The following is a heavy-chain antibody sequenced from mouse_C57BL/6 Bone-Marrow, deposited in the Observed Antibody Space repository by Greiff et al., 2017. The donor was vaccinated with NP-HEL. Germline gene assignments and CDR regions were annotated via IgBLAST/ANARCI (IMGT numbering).Heavy chain of an antibody. J-gene: IGHJ3*01. Sequence: ASGYTFTSYWMHWVKQWPGQGPEWIRRIHPSDSDTNYNQKFKGKATLTVDKSSSTAYMQLSSLTSEDSAVYYCASLGGYYPAWFAYWGQGTLVTVSA. V-gene: IGHV1-74*01. D-gene: IGHD2-3*01. CDR2: IHPSDSDT. CDR1: GYTFTSYW. CDR3: ASLGGYYPAWFAY.